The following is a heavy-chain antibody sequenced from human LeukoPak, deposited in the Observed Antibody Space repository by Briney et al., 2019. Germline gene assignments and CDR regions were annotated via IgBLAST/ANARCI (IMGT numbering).Heavy chain of an antibody. CDR1: GGSISSYY. J-gene: IGHJ4*02. V-gene: IGHV4-59*01. CDR2: VYYSGST. D-gene: IGHD5-24*01. CDR3: ARERRDGYKVYFDY. Sequence: PSETLSLTCAVSGGSISSYYWSWIRQPPGKGLEWIGYVYYSGSTNYNPSLKSRVTISVDTSKNQFSLRLSSVTAADTAVYYCARERRDGYKVYFDYWGQGTLVTVSS.